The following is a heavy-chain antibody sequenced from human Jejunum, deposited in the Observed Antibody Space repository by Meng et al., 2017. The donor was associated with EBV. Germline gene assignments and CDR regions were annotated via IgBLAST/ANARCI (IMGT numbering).Heavy chain of an antibody. Sequence: VQLQASGPGLLKPSETLSLTCTVPGDCFSSGSHYWSWIRQSPGKRLEWIGYVYYSGTTNYNPSLKSRVTMSVDTSKNQFSLNLTSVTAADTAMYYCARDLYSHSSAGFDFWGRGTLVTVSS. J-gene: IGHJ4*02. D-gene: IGHD6-6*01. CDR3: ARDLYSHSSAGFDF. V-gene: IGHV4-61*01. CDR2: VYYSGTT. CDR1: GDCFSSGSHY.